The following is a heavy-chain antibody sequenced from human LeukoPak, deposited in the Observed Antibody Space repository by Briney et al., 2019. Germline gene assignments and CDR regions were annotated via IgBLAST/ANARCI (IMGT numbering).Heavy chain of an antibody. CDR3: ARSAAARRGLYFDY. CDR1: GYSFTSYW. Sequence: GGSLRISCKGSGYSFTSYWISWVRQMPGKGLEWMGIIYPGDSDTRYSPSFQGQVTISADNSITTAYLQWSSLKASDTAMYYCARSAAARRGLYFDYWGQGTLVTISS. V-gene: IGHV5-51*01. J-gene: IGHJ4*02. D-gene: IGHD6-6*01. CDR2: IYPGDSDT.